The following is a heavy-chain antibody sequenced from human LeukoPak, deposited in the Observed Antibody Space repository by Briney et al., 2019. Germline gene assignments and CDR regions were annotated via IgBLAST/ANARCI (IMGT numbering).Heavy chain of an antibody. Sequence: GGSLRLSCAASGFTFSSYAMSWVRQAPGKGLEWVSTVSGGGGTTYYADSVKGRFTISRDNSKNTLYLQINSLRAEDTAIYYCAKDHLPGIVVADRDYWGQGTLVTVSS. CDR2: VSGGGGTT. D-gene: IGHD6-19*01. CDR1: GFTFSSYA. J-gene: IGHJ4*02. CDR3: AKDHLPGIVVADRDY. V-gene: IGHV3-23*01.